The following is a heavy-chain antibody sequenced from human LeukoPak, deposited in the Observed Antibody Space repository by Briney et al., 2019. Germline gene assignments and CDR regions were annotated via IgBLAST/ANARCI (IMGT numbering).Heavy chain of an antibody. V-gene: IGHV4-31*03. CDR2: IYYSGST. CDR1: GGSISSGGYY. J-gene: IGHJ4*02. CDR3: ARLNDYGDYVDY. D-gene: IGHD4-17*01. Sequence: PSQTLSLTCTVSGGSISSGGYYWSWIRQHPGKGLEWIGYIYYSGSTYYNPSLKSRVTISVDTSKNQFSLKLSSVTAADTAVYYCARLNDYGDYVDYWGQGTLVTVSS.